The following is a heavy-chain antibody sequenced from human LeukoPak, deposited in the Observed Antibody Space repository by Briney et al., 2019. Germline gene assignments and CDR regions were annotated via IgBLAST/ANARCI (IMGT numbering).Heavy chain of an antibody. CDR1: GYTFTSYG. D-gene: IGHD3-22*01. CDR2: ISAYNGNT. J-gene: IGHJ5*02. V-gene: IGHV1-18*01. Sequence: ASVKVSCKASGYTFTSYGISWVRQAPGQGLEWMGWISAYNGNTNYAQKLQGRVTMTTDTSTSTAYMELSSLRSEDTAVYYCARDNPFNYYDSSGYYWFDPWGQGTLVTVSS. CDR3: ARDNPFNYYDSSGYYWFDP.